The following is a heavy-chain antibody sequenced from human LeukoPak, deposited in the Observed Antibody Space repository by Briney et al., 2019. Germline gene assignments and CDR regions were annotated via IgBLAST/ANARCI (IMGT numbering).Heavy chain of an antibody. V-gene: IGHV1-2*02. D-gene: IGHD6-19*01. CDR1: GYTFTGYY. J-gene: IGHJ4*02. Sequence: ASVKVSCKASGYTFTGYYMHWVRQAPGQGLEWMGWINPNSGGTNYAQKLQGRVTMTRDTSISTAYMELSRLRSDDTAVYYCARGSIAVAGRYNFDYWGQGTLVTVSS. CDR2: INPNSGGT. CDR3: ARGSIAVAGRYNFDY.